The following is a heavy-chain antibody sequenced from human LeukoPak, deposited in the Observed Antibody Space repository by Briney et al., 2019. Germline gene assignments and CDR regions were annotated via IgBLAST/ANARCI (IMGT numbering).Heavy chain of an antibody. CDR3: VRGNDYGGPHY. Sequence: GGSLRLSCAVSGFTFSSYWMHWVRQAPGKGLVWVSRIDRDGRRINYADSVKGRYTISRDNGKNTLFLQMNSLRAEDAAVYYCVRGNDYGGPHYWGQGTLVTVSS. CDR2: IDRDGRRI. J-gene: IGHJ4*02. D-gene: IGHD4-23*01. V-gene: IGHV3-74*01. CDR1: GFTFSSYW.